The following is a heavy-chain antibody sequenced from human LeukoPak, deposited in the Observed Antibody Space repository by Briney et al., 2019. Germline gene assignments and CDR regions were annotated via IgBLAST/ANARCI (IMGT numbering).Heavy chain of an antibody. D-gene: IGHD3-10*01. J-gene: IGHJ5*02. CDR2: INPSGGST. V-gene: IGHV1-46*01. CDR1: GYTFTSYY. Sequence: ASVKVSCKASGYTFTSYYMHWVRQAPGQGLEWMGIINPSGGSTSYAQKFQGRVTMTRDMFTGTVYMELSSLRSEDTAVYYCARGYGSGWGLYWFDPWGQGTLVTVSS. CDR3: ARGYGSGWGLYWFDP.